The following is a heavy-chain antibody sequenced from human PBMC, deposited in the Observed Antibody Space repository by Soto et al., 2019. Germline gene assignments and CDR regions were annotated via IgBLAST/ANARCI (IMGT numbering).Heavy chain of an antibody. D-gene: IGHD6-6*01. CDR3: ARVRKLVAKFYYSVGV. CDR2: ISAYNGTT. Sequence: QAQLLQSGAEVKKPGASVKVSCKASGYTFTNDGITRVRQAPGQGLEWMGWISAYNGTTLYPQRLQVRLIMTTDTSTGSAYMDLRGLRADDTAAYSCARVRKLVAKFYYSVGVWGEGSQVTVSS. CDR1: GYTFTNDG. J-gene: IGHJ6*03. V-gene: IGHV1-18*01.